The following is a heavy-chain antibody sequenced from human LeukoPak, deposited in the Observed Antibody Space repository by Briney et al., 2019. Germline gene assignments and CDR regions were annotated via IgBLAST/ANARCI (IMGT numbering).Heavy chain of an antibody. CDR2: IYYSGGT. J-gene: IGHJ4*02. V-gene: IGHV4-4*02. D-gene: IGHD7-27*01. Sequence: PSETLSLTCAVSGGSISSSNWRCLGRPPAGERVEWIGYIYYSGGTHYNPSLKSRLTMLEATSKNPFSLKLTAVTAADTAVYYCARETPGAGHFDNWGEGALGTVSS. CDR1: GGSISSSNW. CDR3: ARETPGAGHFDN.